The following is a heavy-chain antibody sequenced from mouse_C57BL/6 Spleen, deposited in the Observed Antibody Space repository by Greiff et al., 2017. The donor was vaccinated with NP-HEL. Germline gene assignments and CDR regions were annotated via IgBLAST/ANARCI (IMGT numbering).Heavy chain of an antibody. V-gene: IGHV5-16*01. J-gene: IGHJ2*01. CDR2: INYDGSST. CDR3: ARGKSHITTVVATGYFDY. D-gene: IGHD1-1*01. Sequence: DVKLVESEGGLVQPGSSMKLSCTASGFTFSDYYMAWVRQVPEKGLEWVANINYDGSSTYYLDSLKSRFIISRDNAKNILYLQMSSLKSEDTATYYCARGKSHITTVVATGYFDYWGQGTTLTVSS. CDR1: GFTFSDYY.